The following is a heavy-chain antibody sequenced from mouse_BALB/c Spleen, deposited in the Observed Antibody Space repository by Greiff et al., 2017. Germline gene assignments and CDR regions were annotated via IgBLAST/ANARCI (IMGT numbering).Heavy chain of an antibody. V-gene: IGHV1-87*01. CDR3: AREGYYY. J-gene: IGHJ3*01. D-gene: IGHD2-3*01. CDR2: IYPGDGDT. Sequence: QVQLQQSGAELARPGASVKLSCKASGYTFTSYWMQWVKQRPGQGLEWIGAIYPGDGDTRYTQKFKGKATLTADKSSSTAYMQLSSLASEDSAVYYCAREGYYYWGQGTLVTVSA. CDR1: GYTFTSYW.